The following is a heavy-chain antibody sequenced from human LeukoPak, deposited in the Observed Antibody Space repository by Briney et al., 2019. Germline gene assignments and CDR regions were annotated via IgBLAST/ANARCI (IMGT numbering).Heavy chain of an antibody. J-gene: IGHJ4*02. CDR2: ISYDGSNK. CDR1: GFTFSSYA. D-gene: IGHD6-13*01. Sequence: PGGSLRLSCAASGFTFSSYAMHWVRQAPGKGLEWVAVISYDGSNKYYTDSVKGRFTISRDNSKNTLYLQMNSLRAEDTAVYYCAKSGIEAAGSPVYFDYWGQGTLVTASS. V-gene: IGHV3-30-3*02. CDR3: AKSGIEAAGSPVYFDY.